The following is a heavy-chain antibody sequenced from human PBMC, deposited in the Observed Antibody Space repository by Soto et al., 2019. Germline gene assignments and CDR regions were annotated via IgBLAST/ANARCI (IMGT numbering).Heavy chain of an antibody. CDR3: AKDYRYSYGQVADYYYYYMDV. V-gene: IGHV3-30*18. CDR1: GFTFSSYG. Sequence: GGSLRLSCAASGFTFSSYGMHWVRQAPGKGLEWVAVISYDGSNKYYADSVKGRFTISRDNSKNTLYLQMNSLRAEDTAVYYCAKDYRYSYGQVADYYYYYMDVWGKGTTVTVSS. D-gene: IGHD5-18*01. J-gene: IGHJ6*03. CDR2: ISYDGSNK.